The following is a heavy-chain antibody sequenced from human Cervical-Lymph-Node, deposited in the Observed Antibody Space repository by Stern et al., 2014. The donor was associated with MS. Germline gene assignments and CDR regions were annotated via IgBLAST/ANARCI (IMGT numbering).Heavy chain of an antibody. CDR3: ARGVVTNRAAATLHNLFEP. Sequence: QVQLVESGAEVKKPGSSVNVSCKASGGTFSRSYAITWMRQAHGQGLELMGRIIPRLGLPNYAQKFQGRVTITADTSTSTAYMELSSLRSEDTAVYYCARGVVTNRAAATLHNLFEPWGQGTLVTVSS. J-gene: IGHJ5*02. CDR2: IIPRLGLP. D-gene: IGHD2-15*01. CDR1: GGTFSRSYA. V-gene: IGHV1-69*09.